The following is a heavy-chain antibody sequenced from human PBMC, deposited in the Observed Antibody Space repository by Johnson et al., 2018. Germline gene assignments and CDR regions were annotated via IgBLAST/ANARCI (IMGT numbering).Heavy chain of an antibody. J-gene: IGHJ6*03. V-gene: IGHV4-34*01. D-gene: IGHD3-3*01. CDR2: IKHSGST. Sequence: QVQLQQWGAGLLKPSETLSLRCAVYSGSFSGYYWSWIRQPPGKGLEWIGEIKHSGSTNYNPALKSRATISGDTTKNQFSLKLRSVTAADPAVYYCARGFWSGEYRGLYYYYMDVWGKGTTVTVSS. CDR1: SGSFSGYY. CDR3: ARGFWSGEYRGLYYYYMDV.